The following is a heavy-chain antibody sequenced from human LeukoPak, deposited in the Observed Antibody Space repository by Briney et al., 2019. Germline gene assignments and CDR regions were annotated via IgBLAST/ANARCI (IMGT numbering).Heavy chain of an antibody. CDR1: GYTFASYY. J-gene: IGHJ4*02. CDR3: ARDLHGDYPLDY. D-gene: IGHD4-17*01. V-gene: IGHV1-46*01. Sequence: ASVKVSCKASGYTFASYYMHWVRQAPGQGLEWMGIINPSGGSTSYAQKFQGRVTMTRDTSTSTVYMELSSLRSEDTAVYYCARDLHGDYPLDYWGQGTLVTVSS. CDR2: INPSGGST.